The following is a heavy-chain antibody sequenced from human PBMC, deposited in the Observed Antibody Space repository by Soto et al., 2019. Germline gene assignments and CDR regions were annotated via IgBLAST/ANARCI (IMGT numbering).Heavy chain of an antibody. J-gene: IGHJ5*02. V-gene: IGHV1-3*01. CDR3: ARERGLSSGWPDNWFDP. CDR1: GYTFTSYA. Sequence: QVQLVQSGAEVKKPGASVKVSCKASGYTFTSYAMHWVRQAPGQRLEWMGWINAGNGNTKYSQKFQGRVTITRDTSASTAYMELSSLRSEDTAVYYCARERGLSSGWPDNWFDPWGQGTLVTVSS. CDR2: INAGNGNT. D-gene: IGHD6-25*01.